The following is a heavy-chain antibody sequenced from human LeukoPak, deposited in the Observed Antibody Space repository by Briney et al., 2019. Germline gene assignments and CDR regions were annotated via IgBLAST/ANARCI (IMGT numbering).Heavy chain of an antibody. V-gene: IGHV1-69*13. CDR2: IIPIFGTA. J-gene: IGHJ6*02. D-gene: IGHD3-10*01. CDR3: ARGNEYGSVSPIRYYYYYGMDV. CDR1: GGTFSSYA. Sequence: GASAKVSCKASGGTFSSYAISWVRQAPGQGLEWMGGIIPIFGTANYAQKFQGRVTITADESTSTAYMELSSLRSEDTAVYYCARGNEYGSVSPIRYYYYYGMDVWGQGTTVTVSS.